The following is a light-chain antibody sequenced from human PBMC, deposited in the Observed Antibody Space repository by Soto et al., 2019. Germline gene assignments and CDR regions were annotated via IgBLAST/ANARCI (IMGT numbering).Light chain of an antibody. Sequence: QSVLTQPPSASGTPGRRVTISCSGSRANIGSNYVYWYQQVPGTAPRLLMYRASQRPSGVPERFSGSKSGTSASLAISGLRSEDEEDYYCAAWDDTLNGLVFGGGTKLTVL. CDR1: RANIGSNY. J-gene: IGLJ2*01. CDR2: RAS. CDR3: AAWDDTLNGLV. V-gene: IGLV1-47*01.